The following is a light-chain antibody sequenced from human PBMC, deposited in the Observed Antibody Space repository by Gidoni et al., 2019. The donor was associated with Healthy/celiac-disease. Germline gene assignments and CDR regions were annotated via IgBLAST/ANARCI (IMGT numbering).Light chain of an antibody. CDR2: GAS. CDR1: QSVSSSY. V-gene: IGKV3-20*01. Sequence: EIVFTQSPGTLSLSPGERATLSCRASQSVSSSYLAWYQQKPGQAPRLLIYGASSRATGIPDRFSGSGSGTDFTLTISRLEPEDFAVYYCQQYGSSRWTFGKGTKVEIK. J-gene: IGKJ1*01. CDR3: QQYGSSRWT.